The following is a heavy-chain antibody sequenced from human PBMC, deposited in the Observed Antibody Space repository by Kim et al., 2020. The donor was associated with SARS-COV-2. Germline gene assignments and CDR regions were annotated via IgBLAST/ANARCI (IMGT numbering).Heavy chain of an antibody. D-gene: IGHD3-3*01. CDR2: IIPIFGTA. Sequence: SVKVSCKASGGTFSSYAISWVRQAPGQGLEWMGGIIPIFGTANYAQKFQGRVTITADESTSTAYMELSSLRSEDTAVYYCARGLYYDFWRSQGHYYGMDVWGQGTTVTVSS. CDR3: ARGLYYDFWRSQGHYYGMDV. J-gene: IGHJ6*02. CDR1: GGTFSSYA. V-gene: IGHV1-69*13.